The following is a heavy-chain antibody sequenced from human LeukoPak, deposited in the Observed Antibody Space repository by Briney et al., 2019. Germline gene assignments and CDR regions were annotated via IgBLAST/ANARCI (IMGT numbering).Heavy chain of an antibody. D-gene: IGHD6-13*01. J-gene: IGHJ6*03. Sequence: GGSLRLSCAASGFTFSSYEMNWVRQAPGKGLEWVAVISYDGSNKYYADSVKGRFTISRDNSKNTLYLQMNSLRAEDTAVYYCARDPAAGTGYYYYYMDVWGKGTTVTVSS. CDR1: GFTFSSYE. CDR2: ISYDGSNK. CDR3: ARDPAAGTGYYYYYMDV. V-gene: IGHV3-30*04.